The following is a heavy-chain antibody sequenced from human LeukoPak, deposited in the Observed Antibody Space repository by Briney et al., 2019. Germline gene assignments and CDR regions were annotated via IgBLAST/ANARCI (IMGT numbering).Heavy chain of an antibody. D-gene: IGHD3-22*01. Sequence: PGGSLRLSCAASGFTFSNYNMNWVRQAPGKGLEWVSSISSSSSYIYYADSVKGRFTISRDNAKNSLYLQMNGQRAEDTAVYYCAREKQYYYDSSGYPNCYDYWGQGTLVTVSS. CDR3: AREKQYYYDSSGYPNCYDY. V-gene: IGHV3-21*01. J-gene: IGHJ4*02. CDR1: GFTFSNYN. CDR2: ISSSSSYI.